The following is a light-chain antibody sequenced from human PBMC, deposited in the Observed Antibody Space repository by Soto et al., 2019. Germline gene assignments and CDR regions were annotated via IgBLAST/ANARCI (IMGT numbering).Light chain of an antibody. V-gene: IGKV1-33*01. CDR3: QQYEDPPVT. Sequence: DIQMTQSPSSLSASVGDRVTITCQASQDISNYLNWYQQKPGKAPKLLIYDASNLETGVPSRFSGSGSGTDFTFTISSLQPEDIATYYCQQYEDPPVTFGGGTKVDIK. J-gene: IGKJ4*01. CDR1: QDISNY. CDR2: DAS.